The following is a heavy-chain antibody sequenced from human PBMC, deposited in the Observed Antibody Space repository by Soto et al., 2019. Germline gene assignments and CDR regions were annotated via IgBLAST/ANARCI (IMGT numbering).Heavy chain of an antibody. V-gene: IGHV1-69*01. CDR1: GGGFSTFS. CDR2: VITYSGTA. J-gene: IGHJ4*02. CDR3: ARRGEGNGYYFDS. Sequence: QVQLVQSGAEVKKPGSSVKVSCTASGGGFSTFSISWVRQAPGHGLEWLGGVITYSGTADYPQKFQGRVTITADESTSTAYMELTSLRSEDTAVYYCARRGEGNGYYFDSWGQGTLVTVPS. D-gene: IGHD3-22*01.